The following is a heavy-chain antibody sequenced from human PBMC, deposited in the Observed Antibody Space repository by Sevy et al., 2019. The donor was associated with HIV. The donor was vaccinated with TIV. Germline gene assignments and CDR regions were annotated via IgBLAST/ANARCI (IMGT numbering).Heavy chain of an antibody. Sequence: GGSLRLSCAASGFNISDYYMSWIRQAPGKGPQWISYISSSADTIYYADSVKGRFTVSRDNAKNSLYLQMKGLRAEDTAVYYCARDHVKDGDLGDYYYYAMDVWGQGTTVTVSS. D-gene: IGHD4-17*01. CDR3: ARDHVKDGDLGDYYYYAMDV. CDR2: ISSSADTI. J-gene: IGHJ6*02. CDR1: GFNISDYY. V-gene: IGHV3-11*01.